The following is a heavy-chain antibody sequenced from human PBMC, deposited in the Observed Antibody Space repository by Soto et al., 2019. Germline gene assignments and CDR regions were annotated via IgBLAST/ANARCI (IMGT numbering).Heavy chain of an antibody. Sequence: ASVKVSCKASGYTFTGYYMHWVRQAPGQGLEWMGWINPNSGGTNYAQKFQGRVTMTRDTSISTAYMELSRLRPDDTAIYYCARDTVTSLTPYQGFYYYGMDVWGQGTTVTVSS. CDR2: INPNSGGT. CDR1: GYTFTGYY. J-gene: IGHJ6*02. D-gene: IGHD2-2*01. V-gene: IGHV1-2*02. CDR3: ARDTVTSLTPYQGFYYYGMDV.